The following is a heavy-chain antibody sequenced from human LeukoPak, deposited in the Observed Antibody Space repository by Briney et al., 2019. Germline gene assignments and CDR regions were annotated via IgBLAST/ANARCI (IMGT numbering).Heavy chain of an antibody. J-gene: IGHJ3*01. D-gene: IGHD5/OR15-5a*01. Sequence: GGSLRLSCAASGFTFDDYAMHWVRQAPGKGLEWVSGISWNSGSVDYADSVKGRFTISRDNSRNTLYLQMNSLRAEDTAVYYCATSGGVYSRDAFDVWGQGAMVTVSS. CDR2: ISWNSGSV. V-gene: IGHV3-9*01. CDR1: GFTFDDYA. CDR3: ATSGGVYSRDAFDV.